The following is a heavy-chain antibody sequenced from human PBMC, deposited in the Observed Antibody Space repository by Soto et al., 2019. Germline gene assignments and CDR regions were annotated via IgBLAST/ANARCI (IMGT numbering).Heavy chain of an antibody. CDR2: IIPIFGTA. V-gene: IGHV1-69*13. CDR1: GGTFSSYA. Sequence: SVKVSCKASGGTFSSYAISWVRQAPGQGLEWMGGIIPIFGTANYAQKFQGRVTITADESTSTAYMELSSLRSEDTAVYYCAAGRQLGEFANYYYYGMDVWGQGTTVTVS. CDR3: AAGRQLGEFANYYYYGMDV. J-gene: IGHJ6*02. D-gene: IGHD3-10*01.